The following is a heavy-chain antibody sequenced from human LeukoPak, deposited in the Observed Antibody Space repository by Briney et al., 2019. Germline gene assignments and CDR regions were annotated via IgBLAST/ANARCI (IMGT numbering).Heavy chain of an antibody. D-gene: IGHD6-25*01. J-gene: IGHJ6*03. CDR1: GYSISSGYY. CDR3: VRLAALRGFYYYMDV. CDR2: VYRDGNT. Sequence: SETLSLTCYVSGYSISSGYYWGWVRQPPGKGLEWVANVYRDGNTYYSPSLESRATISVDTSKNLFSLKLSSLSAADTAVYYCVRLAALRGFYYYMDVWAKGPRSPSP. V-gene: IGHV4-38-2*01.